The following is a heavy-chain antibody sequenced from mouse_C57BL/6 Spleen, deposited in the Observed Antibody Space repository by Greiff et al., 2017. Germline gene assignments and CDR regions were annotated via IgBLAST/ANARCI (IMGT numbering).Heavy chain of an antibody. Sequence: VQLQQSGAELARPGASVKMSCKASGYTFTSYTMHWVKQRPGQGLEWIGYINPSSGYTKYNQKFKDKAKLTADKSSSKAYMQLSILTSEYSAVYYCTRQEDSNPRLVFAYWGQETLVTVSA. D-gene: IGHD2-5*01. CDR3: TRQEDSNPRLVFAY. J-gene: IGHJ3*01. CDR1: GYTFTSYT. CDR2: INPSSGYT. V-gene: IGHV1-4*01.